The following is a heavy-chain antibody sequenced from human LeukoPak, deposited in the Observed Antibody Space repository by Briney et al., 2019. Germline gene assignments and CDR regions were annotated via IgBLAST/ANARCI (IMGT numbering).Heavy chain of an antibody. Sequence: ASVKVSCKASGYTFTSYGISWVRQAPGQGLEWMGWISAYNGNTNYAQKLQGRVTMTTDTSTSTAYMELRSLRSDDTAVYYCARDFPMILDRGAIDAFDIWGQGTMVTVSS. CDR3: ARDFPMILDRGAIDAFDI. CDR1: GYTFTSYG. J-gene: IGHJ3*02. CDR2: ISAYNGNT. D-gene: IGHD3-22*01. V-gene: IGHV1-18*01.